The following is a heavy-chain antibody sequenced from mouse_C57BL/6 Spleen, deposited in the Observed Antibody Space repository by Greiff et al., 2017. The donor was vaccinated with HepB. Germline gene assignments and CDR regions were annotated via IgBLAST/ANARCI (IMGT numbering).Heavy chain of an antibody. CDR2: IYPGDGDT. V-gene: IGHV1-80*01. D-gene: IGHD1-1*01. CDR1: GYAFSSYW. CDR3: ARTVITTVVGYWYFDV. J-gene: IGHJ1*03. Sequence: VQLQQSGAELVKPGASVKISCKASGYAFSSYWMNWVKQRPGKGLEWIGQIYPGDGDTNYNGKFKGKATLTADKSSSTAYMQLSSLTSEDSAVYFCARTVITTVVGYWYFDVWGTGTTVTVSS.